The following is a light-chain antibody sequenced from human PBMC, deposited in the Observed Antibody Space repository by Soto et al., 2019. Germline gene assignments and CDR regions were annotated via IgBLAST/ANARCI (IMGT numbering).Light chain of an antibody. J-gene: IGKJ5*01. CDR3: QQYGGSPRIT. CDR1: QSVGCNL. Sequence: EIRFTHSPCSMCLSPEDRAALSSRAIQSVGCNLLAWYQQKRGKAPRLRIYGASNRATGIPDRFSGSGSGTDFTLIINRLEPEDVTIYYCQQYGGSPRITVGQGTRL. V-gene: IGKV3-20*01. CDR2: GAS.